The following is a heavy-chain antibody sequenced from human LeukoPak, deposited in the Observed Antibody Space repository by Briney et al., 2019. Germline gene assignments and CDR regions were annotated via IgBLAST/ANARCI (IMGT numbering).Heavy chain of an antibody. CDR3: ATRLSGYYDSSGYRGFDY. V-gene: IGHV1-18*01. D-gene: IGHD3-22*01. Sequence: GASVKVSCKASGYTFTSYGISWVRQAPGQGLEWMGWISAYNGNTNYAQKLQGRVTMTTDTSTSTAYMELRSLRSDDTAVYYCATRLSGYYDSSGYRGFDYWGQGTLVTVSS. J-gene: IGHJ4*02. CDR2: ISAYNGNT. CDR1: GYTFTSYG.